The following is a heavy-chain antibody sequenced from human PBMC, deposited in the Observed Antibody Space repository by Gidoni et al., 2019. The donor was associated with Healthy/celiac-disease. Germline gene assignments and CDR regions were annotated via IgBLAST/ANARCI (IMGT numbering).Heavy chain of an antibody. CDR1: GFPFAVYA. Sequence: EVQLVESGGGLVQPGRSLRLSCAASGFPFAVYAMHWVRQAPGKGLGWVSGIRWNSGSIGYADSVKGRFTISRDNAKNSLYLQMNSLRAEDTALYYCAKDILGSGSFRWAFDIWGQGTMVTVSS. CDR2: IRWNSGSI. CDR3: AKDILGSGSFRWAFDI. J-gene: IGHJ3*02. D-gene: IGHD1-26*01. V-gene: IGHV3-9*01.